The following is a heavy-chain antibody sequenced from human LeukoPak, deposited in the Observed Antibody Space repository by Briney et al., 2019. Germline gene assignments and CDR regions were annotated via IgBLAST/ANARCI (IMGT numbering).Heavy chain of an antibody. V-gene: IGHV1-18*01. CDR1: GYTFTNFG. CDR2: ISTNKGIT. CDR3: ARAGGWNLLDHTRCFDL. D-gene: IGHD2-2*01. Sequence: ASVRVSCKASGYTFTNFGISWLRQAPGQGLEWMGWISTNKGITDYAQNVQDRVAMTTDTSTSTAYMELRSLRSDNTAVYYCARAGGWNLLDHTRCFDLWGQGTLFSASS. J-gene: IGHJ5*02.